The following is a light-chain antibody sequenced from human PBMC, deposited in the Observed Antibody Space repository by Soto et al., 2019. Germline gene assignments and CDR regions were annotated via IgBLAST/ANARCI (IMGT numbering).Light chain of an antibody. J-gene: IGKJ5*01. Sequence: DIQMTQSPSSLSASVGDRVTITCRASESISRHLNWYHQKPGKAPNLLIYAASTLQNGVPSRFSGSGSGTDFTLTISSLQPEDFATYYCQQSYSTLSISFGQGTRLEIK. CDR1: ESISRH. V-gene: IGKV1-39*01. CDR2: AAS. CDR3: QQSYSTLSIS.